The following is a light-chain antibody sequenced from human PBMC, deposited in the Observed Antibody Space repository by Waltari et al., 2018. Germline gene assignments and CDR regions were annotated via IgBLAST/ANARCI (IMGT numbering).Light chain of an antibody. CDR2: ASS. Sequence: CKSKQCDTDTYVAVDEQRTGEYHSARFCASSSRAPGIPDRFSGSGSGTDFTLSITRLEPEDFAVYYCQRYGNSPWTFGQGTKVEIK. CDR3: QRYGNSPWT. J-gene: IGKJ1*01. CDR1: QCDTDTY. V-gene: IGKV3-20*01.